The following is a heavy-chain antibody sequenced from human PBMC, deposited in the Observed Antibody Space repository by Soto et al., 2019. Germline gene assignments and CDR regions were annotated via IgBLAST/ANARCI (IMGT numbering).Heavy chain of an antibody. CDR2: IYHSGSA. CDR1: GGPISSGGYS. J-gene: IGHJ6*02. Sequence: PSETLSLTCAVSGGPISSGGYSWSWIRQPPGKGLEWIGYIYHSGSAYYNPSLKSRVTISVDRSKNQFSLKLSSVTAADTAVYYCARGRTDYYYGMDVWGQGTTVTVSS. CDR3: ARGRTDYYYGMDV. V-gene: IGHV4-30-2*01.